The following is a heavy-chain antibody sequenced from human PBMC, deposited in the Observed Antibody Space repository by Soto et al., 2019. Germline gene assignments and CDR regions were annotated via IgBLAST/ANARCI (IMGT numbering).Heavy chain of an antibody. CDR1: GGSISSSNW. D-gene: IGHD1-26*01. V-gene: IGHV4-4*02. Sequence: ETLSLTCAVSGGSISSSNWWSWVRQPPGKGLEWIGEIYHSGSTNYNPSLKSRVTISVDKSKNQFSLTLSSVTAADTAVYYCARVSGSYYYGMDVWGQGTTVTVSS. CDR3: ARVSGSYYYGMDV. J-gene: IGHJ6*02. CDR2: IYHSGST.